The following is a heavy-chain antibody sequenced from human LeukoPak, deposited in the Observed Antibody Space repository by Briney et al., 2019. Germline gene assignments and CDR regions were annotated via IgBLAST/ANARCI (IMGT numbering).Heavy chain of an antibody. CDR2: INHSGST. Sequence: PSETLSLTCAVYGGSFSGYYWSWIRQPPGKGLEWIGEINHSGSTNYNPSLKSRVTISVDTSKNQFSLKPSSVTAADTAVYYCASTSYGDSAGGVTWDYDYWGRGTLVTVSS. CDR1: GGSFSGYY. D-gene: IGHD4-17*01. CDR3: ASTSYGDSAGGVTWDYDY. J-gene: IGHJ4*02. V-gene: IGHV4-34*01.